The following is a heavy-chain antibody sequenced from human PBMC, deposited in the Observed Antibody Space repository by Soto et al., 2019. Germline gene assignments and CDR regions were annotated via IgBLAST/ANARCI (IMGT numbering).Heavy chain of an antibody. CDR3: ARRGPGTYFDY. V-gene: IGHV3-33*01. J-gene: IGHJ4*02. Sequence: GGSLRLSCAASGFTFSSYGMHWVRQAPGKGLEWVAVIWYDGSNKYYADSVKGRFTISRDNSKNTLYLQMNSLRAEDTAVYYCARRGPGTYFDYWGQGTLVTVSS. CDR2: IWYDGSNK. D-gene: IGHD6-13*01. CDR1: GFTFSSYG.